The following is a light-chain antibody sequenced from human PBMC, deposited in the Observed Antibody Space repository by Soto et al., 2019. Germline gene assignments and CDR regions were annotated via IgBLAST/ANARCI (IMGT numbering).Light chain of an antibody. J-gene: IGKJ1*01. CDR1: QSISSW. Sequence: DLHMTQSPSTLSASVGDRVTITCRASQSISSWLAWYQQKPVKAPKLLIYKASSLESGVPLRFSGSGSGTEFTLTISGLQPDDVAQYECQQYSSYSWTFGQGTKVYIK. CDR2: KAS. V-gene: IGKV1-5*03. CDR3: QQYSSYSWT.